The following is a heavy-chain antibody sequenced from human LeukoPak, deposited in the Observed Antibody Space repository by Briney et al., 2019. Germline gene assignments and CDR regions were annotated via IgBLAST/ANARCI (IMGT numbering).Heavy chain of an antibody. J-gene: IGHJ4*02. D-gene: IGHD6-13*01. Sequence: PGGSLRLSCAASGIPFSSYAMTWVRQAPGRGLEWVSTIRGSGGRIYYADSVKGRFTISRDNSKNTLYLQMNILRAEDTAVYYCVKDQEESINWSYSDKAFDYWGQGTSVTVSS. CDR1: GIPFSSYA. CDR2: IRGSGGRI. V-gene: IGHV3-23*01. CDR3: VKDQEESINWSYSDKAFDY.